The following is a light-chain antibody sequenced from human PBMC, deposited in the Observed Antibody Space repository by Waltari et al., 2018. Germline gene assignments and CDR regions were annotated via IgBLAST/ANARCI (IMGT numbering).Light chain of an antibody. CDR2: EGS. CDR1: SSDVGISNL. V-gene: IGLV2-23*01. Sequence: QSALTQPASVSGSPGQSITISCTGTSSDVGISNLFSWYQQHPGKAPKLMIYEGSKRPSGVSNRFSGSKSGNTASLTISGLQAEDEADYYCCSYAGSSTHVVFGGGTKLTVL. J-gene: IGLJ2*01. CDR3: CSYAGSSTHVV.